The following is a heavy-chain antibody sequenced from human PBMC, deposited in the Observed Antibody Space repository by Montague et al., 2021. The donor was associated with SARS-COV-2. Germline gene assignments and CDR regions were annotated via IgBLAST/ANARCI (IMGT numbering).Heavy chain of an antibody. J-gene: IGHJ4*02. D-gene: IGHD5-12*01. CDR2: IRWDRGDR. Sequence: SLRLSCPASGFIVGDYAMHWVRQRPGKGLEWVSSIRWDRGDRSYAASVKGRFSISRDDAKNSFYLQMDSLRPEDTALYYCGKASASNARWMQSPIDYWGQGTPVTVSS. V-gene: IGHV3-9*01. CDR3: GKASASNARWMQSPIDY. CDR1: GFIVGDYA.